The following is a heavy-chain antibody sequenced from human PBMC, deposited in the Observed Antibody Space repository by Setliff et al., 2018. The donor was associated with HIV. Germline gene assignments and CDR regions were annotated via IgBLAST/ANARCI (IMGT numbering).Heavy chain of an antibody. CDR3: ARGVEFDY. Sequence: SETLSLTCTVSGDSISSNNYYWAWIRQSPGKGLEWIGSIYHSGSTYDSPSLKSRVTISVDTSKNQFSLKLSSVTAADTAVYYCARGVEFDYWGQGTLVTVSS. V-gene: IGHV4-39*07. CDR2: IYHSGST. J-gene: IGHJ4*02. CDR1: GDSISSNNYY.